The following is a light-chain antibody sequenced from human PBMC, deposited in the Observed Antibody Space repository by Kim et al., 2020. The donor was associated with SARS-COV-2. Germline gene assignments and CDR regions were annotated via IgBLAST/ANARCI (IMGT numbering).Light chain of an antibody. J-gene: IGLJ2*01. Sequence: QAYTITCQGDRLRICYASSYQQKPGQAPVLFLYCKHNRPSAFPDRFPVSSSGNTASFTITRTQAEDEADYYCNSRASGSNHLGVVFGGGTQLTVL. V-gene: IGLV3-19*01. CDR3: NSRASGSNHLGVV. CDR1: RLRICY. CDR2: CKH.